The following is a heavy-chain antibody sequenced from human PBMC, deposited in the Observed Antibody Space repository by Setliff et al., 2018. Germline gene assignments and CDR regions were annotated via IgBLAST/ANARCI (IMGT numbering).Heavy chain of an antibody. Sequence: GASVKVSCKTSGYSFTNYGINWVRQAPGQGLEWMGWNSVYAREFQGRVTVTIDTPTSTAYMELRSLSSDDTAVYYCARGPPDFVVVPAAAKFDYWGPGTLVTVSS. CDR1: GYSFTNYG. V-gene: IGHV1-18*01. J-gene: IGHJ4*02. CDR3: ARGPPDFVVVPAAAKFDY. CDR2: NSV. D-gene: IGHD2-2*01.